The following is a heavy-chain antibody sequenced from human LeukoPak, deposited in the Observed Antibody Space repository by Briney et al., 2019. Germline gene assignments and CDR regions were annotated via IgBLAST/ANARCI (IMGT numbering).Heavy chain of an antibody. CDR2: IKSKTDGGTT. CDR3: AGEWSGGYQPTDY. D-gene: IGHD3-10*01. Sequence: GGSLRLSCAASGFTFSNAWMSWVRQAPGKGLEWVGRIKSKTDGGTTDYAAPVKGRFTISRDNSKNTLYLQMNSLRAEDTAVYYCAGEWSGGYQPTDYWGQGTLVTVSS. CDR1: GFTFSNAW. J-gene: IGHJ4*02. V-gene: IGHV3-15*01.